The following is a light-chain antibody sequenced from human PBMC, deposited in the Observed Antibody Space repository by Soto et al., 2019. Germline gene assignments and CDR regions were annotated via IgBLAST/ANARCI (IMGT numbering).Light chain of an antibody. V-gene: IGLV1-44*01. CDR2: NNN. CDR3: AAWDDSLNGYVV. CDR1: SSNIGSKT. Sequence: QPVLTQPPSASGTPGQRVTISCSGSSSNIGSKTVNWYRQLPGTAPKLLIYNNNQRPSGVPDRFSGSKSGTSASLAISGLQSEDEADYYCAAWDDSLNGYVVFGGGTKLTVL. J-gene: IGLJ2*01.